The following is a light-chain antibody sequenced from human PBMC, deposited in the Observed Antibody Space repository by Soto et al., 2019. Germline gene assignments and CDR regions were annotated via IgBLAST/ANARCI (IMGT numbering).Light chain of an antibody. CDR2: NTN. V-gene: IGLV8-61*01. Sequence: QTVVTQEPSFSVSPGRTVTLTCGLSSGSVSTSYYPSCYQQTPGQAPRTLIYNTNTRSSGVPDRFSGSILGNKAALTITGAQADDESDYYCVLYMGSGTWVFGGGTQLTVL. J-gene: IGLJ3*02. CDR1: SGSVSTSYY. CDR3: VLYMGSGTWV.